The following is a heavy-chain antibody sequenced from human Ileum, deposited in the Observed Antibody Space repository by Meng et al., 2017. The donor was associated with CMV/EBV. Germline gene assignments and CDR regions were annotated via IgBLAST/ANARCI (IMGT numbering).Heavy chain of an antibody. CDR3: ARTPRVGFKAADASDY. Sequence: SGPTLVKPTETLTLTCSFSGFSLNTDGMCLAWVRQPPGKALEWLALIDWDDGKYYSTSLKTRLNISKDTSGNQVVLTMTNVDPGDTATYYCARTPRVGFKAADASDYWGPGTLVTVSS. V-gene: IGHV2-70*13. CDR1: GFSLNTDGMC. D-gene: IGHD6-25*01. J-gene: IGHJ4*03. CDR2: IDWDDGK.